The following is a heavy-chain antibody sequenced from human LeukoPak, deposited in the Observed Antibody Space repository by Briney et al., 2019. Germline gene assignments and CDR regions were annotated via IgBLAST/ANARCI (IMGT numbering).Heavy chain of an antibody. CDR3: ARDLYYYDSSGYGGYYYYYGMDV. J-gene: IGHJ6*02. D-gene: IGHD3-22*01. Sequence: GGSLRLSCAASGFTFSSYWMSWVRQAPGEGLEWVANIKQDGREKYYVDSVKGRFTISRDNAKNSLYLQMNSLRAEDTAVYYCARDLYYYDSSGYGGYYYYYGMDVWGQGTTVTVSS. V-gene: IGHV3-7*01. CDR2: IKQDGREK. CDR1: GFTFSSYW.